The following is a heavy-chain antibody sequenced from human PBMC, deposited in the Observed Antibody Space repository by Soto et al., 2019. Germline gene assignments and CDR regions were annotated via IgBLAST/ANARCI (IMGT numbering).Heavy chain of an antibody. Sequence: QVQLVQSGAEVKKPGASVKVSCKASGYTFTNYDINWVRQAPGHGLEWMGWMNPNSDDTGYAQKFQDIVTMTRDTSISQAYMALSSLRSEDTAVYYCARGRHSHLAQRSAYWGQGSMVILAS. J-gene: IGHJ4*02. CDR3: ARGRHSHLAQRSAY. CDR2: MNPNSDDT. CDR1: GYTFTNYD. V-gene: IGHV1-8*01. D-gene: IGHD2-15*01.